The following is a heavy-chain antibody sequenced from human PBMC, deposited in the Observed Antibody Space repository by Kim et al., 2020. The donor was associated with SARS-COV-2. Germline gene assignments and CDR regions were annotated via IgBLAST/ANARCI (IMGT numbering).Heavy chain of an antibody. D-gene: IGHD6-19*01. CDR2: ISGDGGST. Sequence: GGSLRLSCAASGFTFDDYAMHWVRQAPGKGLEWVSLISGDGGSTYYADSVKGRFTISRDNSKNSLYLQMNSLRTEDTALYYCAKGEGSGWYFQDKDYFDYWGQGTLVTVSS. CDR1: GFTFDDYA. V-gene: IGHV3-43*02. J-gene: IGHJ4*02. CDR3: AKGEGSGWYFQDKDYFDY.